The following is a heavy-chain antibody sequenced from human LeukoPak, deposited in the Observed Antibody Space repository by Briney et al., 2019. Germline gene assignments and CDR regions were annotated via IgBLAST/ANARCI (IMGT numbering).Heavy chain of an antibody. D-gene: IGHD6-6*01. CDR2: IYYSGST. V-gene: IGHV4-59*01. CDR1: GGSISSYY. CDR3: ARAQLGNFDY. Sequence: SETLSLTCTVSGGSISSYYWSWIRQPPGKGLEWIGYIYYSGSTNYNPSLKSRVTISVDTSKNQFSLKLSSVTAADTAVYYRARAQLGNFDYWGQGTLVTVSS. J-gene: IGHJ4*02.